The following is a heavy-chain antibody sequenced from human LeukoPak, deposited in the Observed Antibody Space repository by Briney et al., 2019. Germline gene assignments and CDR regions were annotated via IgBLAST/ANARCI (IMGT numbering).Heavy chain of an antibody. CDR3: ARDSGYDSGTNNWFDP. Sequence: ASVKVSCKASGYTFTSYGISWVRQAPGQGLEWMGWISAYNGNTNYAQKLQGRVTMTTDTSTSTAYMELRSLRSDDTAVYYCARDSGYDSGTNNWFDPWGQGTLVTVSS. CDR1: GYTFTSYG. D-gene: IGHD5-12*01. J-gene: IGHJ5*02. CDR2: ISAYNGNT. V-gene: IGHV1-18*01.